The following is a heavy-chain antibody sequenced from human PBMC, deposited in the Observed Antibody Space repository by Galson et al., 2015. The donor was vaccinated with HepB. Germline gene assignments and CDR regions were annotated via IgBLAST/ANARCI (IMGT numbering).Heavy chain of an antibody. CDR3: ARSPYAREPHPLTVGGLWFGEELDY. Sequence: SVKVSCKASDYNFASYGINWVRQAPGQGLEWMGWISPYNGKTVYARKFQGRVTMTTDSSTNTAYMDLTSLTSDDTALYYCARSPYAREPHPLTVGGLWFGEELDYWGQGTLVTVSS. D-gene: IGHD3-10*01. J-gene: IGHJ4*02. CDR1: DYNFASYG. V-gene: IGHV1-18*01. CDR2: ISPYNGKT.